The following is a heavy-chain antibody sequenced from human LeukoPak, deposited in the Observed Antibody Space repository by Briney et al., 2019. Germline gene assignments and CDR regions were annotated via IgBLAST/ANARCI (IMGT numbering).Heavy chain of an antibody. J-gene: IGHJ3*02. D-gene: IGHD2-8*01. CDR1: GGSISNYY. CDR3: ARTSPRNGAFDM. V-gene: IGHV4-4*07. CDR2: IYSSGST. Sequence: SETLSLTCTVSGGSISNYYWSWIRQPAGKGLEWIGRIYSSGSTNYNPSLNSRVTMSVDTSKNQFSLKLSSVTAADTAVYYCARTSPRNGAFDMWGQGTVVTVSS.